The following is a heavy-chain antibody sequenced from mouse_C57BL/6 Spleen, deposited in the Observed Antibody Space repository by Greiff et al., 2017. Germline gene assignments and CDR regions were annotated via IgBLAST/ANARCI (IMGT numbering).Heavy chain of an antibody. CDR2: IDPENGDT. D-gene: IGHD1-1*01. Sequence: VQLKQSGAELVRPGASVKLSCTASGFNIKDDYMHWVKQRPEQGLEWIGWIDPENGDTEYAAKFQGKATITADTSSNTAYLQLSSLTSEDTAVDYCTTDYCGCFYYIDYWGQGTTLTVSS. J-gene: IGHJ2*01. CDR3: TTDYCGCFYYIDY. V-gene: IGHV14-4*01. CDR1: GFNIKDDY.